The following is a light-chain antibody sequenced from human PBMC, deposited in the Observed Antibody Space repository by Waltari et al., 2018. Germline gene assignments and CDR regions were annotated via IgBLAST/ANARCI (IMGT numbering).Light chain of an antibody. Sequence: DIQMTQSPSTLSVSVGDRVTITCRASQSIITWLAWYQQKPGKAPKVLIYKASNLQSGVPSRFSGSGSGTEFTLTISSLQPDDFGTYYCQQYNSFPTFGQGTEVEIK. CDR3: QQYNSFPT. J-gene: IGKJ1*01. CDR2: KAS. V-gene: IGKV1-5*03. CDR1: QSIITW.